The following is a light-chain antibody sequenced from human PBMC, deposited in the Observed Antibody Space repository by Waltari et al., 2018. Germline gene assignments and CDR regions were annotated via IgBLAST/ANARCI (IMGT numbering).Light chain of an antibody. CDR3: ASWDDSLSVVV. CDR2: RNN. CDR1: ISNLGTNY. Sequence: QSVLTQPPSASGTPGQRVTISCSGSISNLGTNYVYWYQQFPGTAPKLLIQRNNQLPSGVPDRFSGSNAGTSAALAISGLRSEDEADYYCASWDDSLSVVVFGGGTKLTVL. V-gene: IGLV1-47*01. J-gene: IGLJ3*02.